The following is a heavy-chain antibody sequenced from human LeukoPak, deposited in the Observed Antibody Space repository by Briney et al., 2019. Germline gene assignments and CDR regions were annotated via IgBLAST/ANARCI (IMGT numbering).Heavy chain of an antibody. V-gene: IGHV3-7*01. Sequence: PGGSLRLSCAASGFTFSNAWMSWVRQAPGKGLEWVANIKQDGSEKYYVDSVKGRFTISRDNAKNSLYLQMNSLRAEDTAVYYCARSRGDEGYFDYWGQGTLVTVSS. CDR1: GFTFSNAW. CDR3: ARSRGDEGYFDY. J-gene: IGHJ4*02. D-gene: IGHD3-16*01. CDR2: IKQDGSEK.